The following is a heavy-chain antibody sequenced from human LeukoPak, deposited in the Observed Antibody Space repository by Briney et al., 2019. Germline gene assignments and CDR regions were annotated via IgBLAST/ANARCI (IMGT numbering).Heavy chain of an antibody. Sequence: GGSLRLSCAASGFTFSSYEMNWVRQAPGKGLEWVANIKQDGSEKYYVDSVKGRFTISRDNAKNSLYLQMNSLRAEDTAVYYCARFLPPGYMDVWGKGTTVTVSS. CDR3: ARFLPPGYMDV. D-gene: IGHD2/OR15-2a*01. CDR1: GFTFSSYE. CDR2: IKQDGSEK. J-gene: IGHJ6*03. V-gene: IGHV3-7*01.